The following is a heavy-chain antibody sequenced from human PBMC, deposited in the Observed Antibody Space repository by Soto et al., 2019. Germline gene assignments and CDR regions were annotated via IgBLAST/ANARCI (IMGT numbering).Heavy chain of an antibody. CDR2: ISAYNGNT. V-gene: IGHV1-18*01. Sequence: QVQLVQSGAEVKKPGASVKVSCKASGYTFTSYGISWVRQAPGQGLEWMGWISAYNGNTNYAQKRQGRVTRTTDTSKSTAYMELRSLRSDDTAVYYCARDPIAAADETHWFDPWGQGTLVTVSS. D-gene: IGHD6-13*01. J-gene: IGHJ5*02. CDR3: ARDPIAAADETHWFDP. CDR1: GYTFTSYG.